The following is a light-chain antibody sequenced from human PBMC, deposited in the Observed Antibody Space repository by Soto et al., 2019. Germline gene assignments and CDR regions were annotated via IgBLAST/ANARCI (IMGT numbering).Light chain of an antibody. J-gene: IGLJ3*02. CDR2: EVN. Sequence: QSALTQPASVSGSPGQSITISCTGTSSDVGICNCVSWYQQHPGKAPTLMIYEVNQRPSGVSNRFSGSKSGNTASLTISGLQAEDEADYYCCSSVGSPNWVFGGGTKLTVL. CDR3: CSSVGSPNWV. V-gene: IGLV2-23*02. CDR1: SSDVGICNC.